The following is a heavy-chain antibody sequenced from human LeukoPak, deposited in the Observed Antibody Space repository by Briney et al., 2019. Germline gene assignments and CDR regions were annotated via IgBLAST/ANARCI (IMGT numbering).Heavy chain of an antibody. Sequence: ASVKVSCKASGYTFTSHGISWVRQAPGQGLEWMGWISAYNGNTNYAQKLQGRVTMTTDTSTSTAYMELRSLRSDDTAVYYCARVRSIAAAGLVDYWGQGTLVTVSS. D-gene: IGHD6-13*01. J-gene: IGHJ4*02. V-gene: IGHV1-18*01. CDR3: ARVRSIAAAGLVDY. CDR1: GYTFTSHG. CDR2: ISAYNGNT.